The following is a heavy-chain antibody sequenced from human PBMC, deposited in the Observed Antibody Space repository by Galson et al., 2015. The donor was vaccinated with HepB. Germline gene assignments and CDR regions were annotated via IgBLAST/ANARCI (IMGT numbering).Heavy chain of an antibody. J-gene: IGHJ6*02. D-gene: IGHD3-10*01. V-gene: IGHV3-23*01. CDR3: AKGGYGSGGTYYYYYYGMDV. CDR1: GFTFSSYA. CDR2: ISGSGGST. Sequence: SLRLSCAASGFTFSSYAMSWVRQAPGKGLEWVSAISGSGGSTYYADSVKGRFTISRDNSKNTLYLQMNSLRAKDTAVYYCAKGGYGSGGTYYYYYYGMDVWGQGTTVTVSS.